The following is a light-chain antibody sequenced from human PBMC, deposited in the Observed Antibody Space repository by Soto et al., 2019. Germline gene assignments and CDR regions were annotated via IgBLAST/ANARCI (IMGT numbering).Light chain of an antibody. CDR3: QVYGNSMWT. CDR1: QTVISDY. V-gene: IGKV3-20*01. CDR2: GAS. J-gene: IGKJ1*01. Sequence: EIVLTQSPGTLSLSPGDSATLSCRASQTVISDYLAWYQQTPGQAPRLLIYGASSRATDTPDRFSGRGSGTDFSLTISRLEPGDFAVYYCQVYGNSMWTFXQGTKVDIK.